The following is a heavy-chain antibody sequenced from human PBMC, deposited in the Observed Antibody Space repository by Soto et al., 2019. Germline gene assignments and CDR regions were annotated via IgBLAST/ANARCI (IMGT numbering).Heavy chain of an antibody. CDR1: GFTFSSYG. J-gene: IGHJ6*02. CDR3: AKVKSSSWFIYGMDV. V-gene: IGHV3-30*18. D-gene: IGHD6-13*01. Sequence: GGSLRLSCAASGFTFSSYGMHWVRQAPGKGPEWVAVISYDGSNKYYADSVKGRFTISRDNSKNTLYLQMNSLRAEDTAVYYCAKVKSSSWFIYGMDVWGQGTTVTVSS. CDR2: ISYDGSNK.